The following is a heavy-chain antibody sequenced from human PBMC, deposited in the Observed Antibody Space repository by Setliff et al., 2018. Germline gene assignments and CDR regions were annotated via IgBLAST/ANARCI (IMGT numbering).Heavy chain of an antibody. CDR3: ARGKTFFGAFIRAFDI. Sequence: SETLSLTCNVSGDSISSTYHWGWIRQSPGKGLEWIGSIYYSGNTNYNPSLKSRVTISIDTSKNQFSLKLSSVTAADTAVYHCARGKTFFGAFIRAFDIWGQGRMVTVSS. J-gene: IGHJ3*02. CDR1: GDSISSTYH. V-gene: IGHV4-59*01. CDR2: IYYSGNT. D-gene: IGHD3-3*01.